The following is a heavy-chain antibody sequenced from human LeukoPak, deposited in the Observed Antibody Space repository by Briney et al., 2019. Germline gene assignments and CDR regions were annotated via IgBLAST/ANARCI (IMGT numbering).Heavy chain of an antibody. Sequence: GGSLRLSCAASGFTFSNYVMHWVRQAPGKELEWVAVISYDESDKYYADSVKGRFTISRDNSKNTLYLQMNSLRPEDTAVYDCAKGVVAATNAAYYGMDVWGQGTTVTVSS. J-gene: IGHJ6*02. CDR1: GFTFSNYV. CDR3: AKGVVAATNAAYYGMDV. D-gene: IGHD2-15*01. CDR2: ISYDESDK. V-gene: IGHV3-30*18.